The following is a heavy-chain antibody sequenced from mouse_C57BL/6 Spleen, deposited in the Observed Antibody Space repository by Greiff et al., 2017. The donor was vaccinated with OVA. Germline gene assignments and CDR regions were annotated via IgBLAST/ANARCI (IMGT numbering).Heavy chain of an antibody. D-gene: IGHD1-1*01. V-gene: IGHV1-64*01. Sequence: QVQLQQPGAELVKPGASVKLSCKASGYTFTSYWMHWVKQRPGQGLEWIGMIHPNSGSTNYNEKFKSKATLTVDKSSSTAYMQLSSLTSEDSAVYYCARDSYYYGSSYDYAMDYWGQGTSVTVSS. CDR1: GYTFTSYW. J-gene: IGHJ4*01. CDR3: ARDSYYYGSSYDYAMDY. CDR2: IHPNSGST.